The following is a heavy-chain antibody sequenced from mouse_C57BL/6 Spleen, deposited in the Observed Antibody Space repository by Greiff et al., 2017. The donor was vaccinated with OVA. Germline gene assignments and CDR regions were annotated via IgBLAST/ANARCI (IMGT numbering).Heavy chain of an antibody. Sequence: EVQLQQSGAELVRPGASVKLSCTASGFNIKDYYMHWVKQRPEQGLEWIGRIDPEDGDTEYAPKFQGKATMTADTSSNTAYLQLSSLTSEDTAVYYCTTTAQATRRFAYWGQGTLVTVSA. CDR2: IDPEDGDT. CDR1: GFNIKDYY. D-gene: IGHD3-2*02. V-gene: IGHV14-1*01. J-gene: IGHJ3*01. CDR3: TTTAQATRRFAY.